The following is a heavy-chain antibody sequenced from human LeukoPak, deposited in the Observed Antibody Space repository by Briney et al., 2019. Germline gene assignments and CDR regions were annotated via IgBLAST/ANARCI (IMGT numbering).Heavy chain of an antibody. J-gene: IGHJ6*04. V-gene: IGHV3-21*01. CDR2: FSSLGSYK. CDR1: GFIFSDYD. CDR3: AELGITMIGGV. Sequence: GGSLRLSCAASGFIFSDYDMNWVRQAPGQGLEWVALFSSLGSYKYYADSVKGRFTISRDNAKNSLYLQMNSLRAEDTAVYYCAELGITMIGGVWGKGTTVTVSS. D-gene: IGHD3-10*02.